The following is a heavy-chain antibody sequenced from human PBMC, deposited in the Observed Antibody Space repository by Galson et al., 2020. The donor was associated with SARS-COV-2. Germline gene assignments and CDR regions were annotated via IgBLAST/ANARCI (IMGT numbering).Heavy chain of an antibody. CDR2: IHYTGST. D-gene: IGHD4-17*01. CDR1: GDSISSYY. J-gene: IGHJ4*02. V-gene: IGHV4-59*01. Sequence: TLSLTCTVSGDSISSYYWSWIRQPPGKGLEWIGYIHYTGSTNYNPSLKSRVTISLDTSKNQFSLKLSSVTAADTAVYYCARNYGDSDYWGQGTLVTVSS. CDR3: ARNYGDSDY.